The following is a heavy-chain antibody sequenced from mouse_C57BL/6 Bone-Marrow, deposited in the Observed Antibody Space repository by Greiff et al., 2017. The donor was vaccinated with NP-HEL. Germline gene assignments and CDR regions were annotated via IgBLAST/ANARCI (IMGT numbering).Heavy chain of an antibody. Sequence: VQLVESGAELARPGASVKLSCKASGYTFTSYGISWVKQRTGQGLEWIGEIYPRSGNTYYNEKFKGKATLTADKSSSTAYMVLRSLTSEDSAVYFCASLYLYYAMDYWGQGTSVTVSS. CDR3: ASLYLYYAMDY. V-gene: IGHV1-81*01. CDR2: IYPRSGNT. CDR1: GYTFTSYG. J-gene: IGHJ4*01. D-gene: IGHD5-5*01.